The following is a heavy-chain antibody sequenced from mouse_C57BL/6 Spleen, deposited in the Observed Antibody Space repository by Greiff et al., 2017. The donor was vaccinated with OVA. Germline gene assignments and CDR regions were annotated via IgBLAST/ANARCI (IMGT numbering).Heavy chain of an antibody. D-gene: IGHD1-1*02. CDR2: IHPNSGST. CDR1: GYTFTSYW. J-gene: IGHJ4*01. Sequence: QVQLQQPGAELVKPGASVKLSCKASGYTFTSYWMHWVKQRPGQGLEWIGMIHPNSGSTNYNEKFKSKATLTVDKSSSTPYMQLSSLTSEDSAVLYCARVGVDTSFHYSAMDYWGQGTSVTVSS. V-gene: IGHV1-64*01. CDR3: ARVGVDTSFHYSAMDY.